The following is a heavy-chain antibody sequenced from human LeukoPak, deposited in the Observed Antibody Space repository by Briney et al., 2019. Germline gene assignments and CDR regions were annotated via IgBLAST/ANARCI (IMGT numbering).Heavy chain of an antibody. CDR1: GFTFSSYS. J-gene: IGHJ4*02. CDR3: ARDPGSGSYYGVDY. Sequence: KPGGSLRLSCAASGFTFSSYSMNWVRQAPGKGLEWVSSISSSSSYIYYADSVKGRFTISRDNAKNSLYLQMTSLRAEDTAVYYCARDPGSGSYYGVDYWGQGTLVTVSS. CDR2: ISSSSSYI. D-gene: IGHD3-10*01. V-gene: IGHV3-21*01.